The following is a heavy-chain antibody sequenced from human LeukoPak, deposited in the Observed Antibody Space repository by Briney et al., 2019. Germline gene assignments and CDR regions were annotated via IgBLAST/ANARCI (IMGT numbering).Heavy chain of an antibody. CDR2: IIPIFGTA. D-gene: IGHD3-10*01. CDR3: ARVSYYPAYYFDY. V-gene: IGHV1-69*13. Sequence: VASVKVSCKASGGTFSSYAISWVRQAPGQGLEWMGGIIPIFGTANYAQKFQGRVTITADESTSTAYMELSSLRSEDTAVYYCARVSYYPAYYFDYWGQGTLVTVSS. J-gene: IGHJ4*02. CDR1: GGTFSSYA.